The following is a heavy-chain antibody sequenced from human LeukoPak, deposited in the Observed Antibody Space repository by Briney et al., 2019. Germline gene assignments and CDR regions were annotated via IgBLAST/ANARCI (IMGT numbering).Heavy chain of an antibody. CDR2: IFYSGST. Sequence: SETLSLTCTVSGGSISTSSYYWGWVRQPPGKGLEWIGNIFYSGSTYYSPSLKSRVTISRDTSKNQFSLKLSSVTAADTAVYYCARGRAFFDWGQGTLVTVSS. J-gene: IGHJ4*02. V-gene: IGHV4-39*07. CDR1: GGSISTSSYY. D-gene: IGHD3-3*02. CDR3: ARGRAFFD.